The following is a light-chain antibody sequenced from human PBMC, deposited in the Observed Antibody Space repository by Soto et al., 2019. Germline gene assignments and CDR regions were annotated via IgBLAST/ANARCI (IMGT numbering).Light chain of an antibody. J-gene: IGKJ5*01. V-gene: IGKV3-20*01. CDR1: QSVSSN. CDR2: GTS. Sequence: EVMMTQDPATPSVSPGERATPSFRASQSVSSNLAWYQQKPGQAPRLLIYGTSSRATGIPDRFSGSGSGTDFTLTISRLEPEDFAVYYCQQYGSSITFGQGTRLEI. CDR3: QQYGSSIT.